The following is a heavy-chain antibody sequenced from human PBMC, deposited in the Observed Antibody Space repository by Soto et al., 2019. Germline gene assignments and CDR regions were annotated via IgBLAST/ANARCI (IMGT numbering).Heavy chain of an antibody. V-gene: IGHV3-23*01. Sequence: EVQLLESGGGLVQPGGSLRLSCAASGFTFSSYAMSWVRQAPGKGLEWVSAISGSGGSTYYADSVKGRFTISRDNSKNTLYLQMSSLRAEDTAVYYCAKGSRFYYGSGSDAFDIWGQGTMVTVSS. CDR2: ISGSGGST. CDR3: AKGSRFYYGSGSDAFDI. CDR1: GFTFSSYA. J-gene: IGHJ3*02. D-gene: IGHD3-10*01.